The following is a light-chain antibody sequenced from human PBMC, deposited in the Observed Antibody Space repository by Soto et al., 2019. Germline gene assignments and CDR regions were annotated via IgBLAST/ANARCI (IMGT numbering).Light chain of an antibody. CDR2: DVT. Sequence: QSALTQPRSVSASPGQSVTISCTGTSSDVGNYNYVSWFQQHPGKAPKLMIYDVTKRPSGVPDRFSGSKSGNTASLTISGLQAEDEADYYCCSYTGSYSFDVFGTGTKLTVL. CDR1: SSDVGNYNY. CDR3: CSYTGSYSFDV. V-gene: IGLV2-11*01. J-gene: IGLJ1*01.